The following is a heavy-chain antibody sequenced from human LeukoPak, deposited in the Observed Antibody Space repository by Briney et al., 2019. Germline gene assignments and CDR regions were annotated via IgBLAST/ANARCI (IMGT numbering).Heavy chain of an antibody. CDR3: ARARPGPRYCSGGSCYGAFDI. D-gene: IGHD2-15*01. CDR1: GGSFSGYY. V-gene: IGHV4-34*01. J-gene: IGHJ3*02. CDR2: INHSGST. Sequence: SETLSLTCAVYGGSFSGYYWSWIRQPPGKGLEWIGEINHSGSTNYNPSLKSRVTISVDTSKNQFSLKLSSVTAADTAVYYCARARPGPRYCSGGSCYGAFDIWGRGTMVTVSS.